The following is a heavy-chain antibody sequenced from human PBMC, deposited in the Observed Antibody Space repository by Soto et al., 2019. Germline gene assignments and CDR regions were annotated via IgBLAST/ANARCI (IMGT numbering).Heavy chain of an antibody. V-gene: IGHV3-30-3*01. J-gene: IGHJ3*02. D-gene: IGHD1-26*01. CDR2: ISYDGSNK. CDR3: ARDRRYSGSRNAFDI. Sequence: PGGSLRLSCAASGFTFSSYAMHWVRQAPGKGLEWVAVISYDGSNKYYADSVKGRFTISRDNSKNTLYLQMNSLRAEDTAVYYCARDRRYSGSRNAFDIWGQGTMVTVSS. CDR1: GFTFSSYA.